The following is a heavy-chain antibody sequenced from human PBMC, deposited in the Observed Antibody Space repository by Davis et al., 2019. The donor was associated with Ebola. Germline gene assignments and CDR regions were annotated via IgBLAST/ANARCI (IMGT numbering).Heavy chain of an antibody. D-gene: IGHD1-1*01. V-gene: IGHV3-30*04. J-gene: IGHJ2*01. CDR2: ISYDGSIQ. CDR1: GFTFGTNT. Sequence: GESLKISCVASGFTFGTNTIHWVRPAPGKGLEWVAVISYDGSIQYYAASVKGRFTISRDNAKNTLYLQMNSLRPDDTAVYYCARATPQLDTLYFNLWGRGTLVTVSS. CDR3: ARATPQLDTLYFNL.